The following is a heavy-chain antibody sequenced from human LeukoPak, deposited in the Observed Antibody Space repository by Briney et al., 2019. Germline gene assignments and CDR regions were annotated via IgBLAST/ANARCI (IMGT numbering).Heavy chain of an antibody. CDR1: GFTFSNAW. CDR2: IKSKTDGGTT. CDR3: TTGDGSGSYPFDY. Sequence: PGGSLRLSCAASGFTFSNAWMSWVRQAPGKGLEWVGRIKSKTDGGTTDYAAPVKGRFTISRDDSKNTLYLQMNSLKTEDTAVYYCTTGDGSGSYPFDYWGQGTLVTVSS. V-gene: IGHV3-15*01. D-gene: IGHD3-10*01. J-gene: IGHJ4*02.